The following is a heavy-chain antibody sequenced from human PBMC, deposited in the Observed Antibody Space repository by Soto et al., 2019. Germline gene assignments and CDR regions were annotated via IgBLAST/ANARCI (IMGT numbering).Heavy chain of an antibody. Sequence: PSGTLSLTCTVSGGSLSSYYLCWILQPPGKGLERIGYIYYSGSTNYNPSLKSRVTISVDTSKNQFSLKLSSVTAADTAVYYCARHSPGYCSGGNCYPANYIDYCGQRTLVTVSS. CDR2: IYYSGST. CDR3: ARHSPGYCSGGNCYPANYIDY. J-gene: IGHJ4*01. V-gene: IGHV4-59*08. CDR1: GGSLSSYY. D-gene: IGHD2-15*01.